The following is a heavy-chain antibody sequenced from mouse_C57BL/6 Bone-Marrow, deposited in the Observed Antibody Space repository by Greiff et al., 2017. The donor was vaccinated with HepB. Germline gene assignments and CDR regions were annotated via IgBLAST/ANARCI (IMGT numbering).Heavy chain of an antibody. CDR2: IYPRDGST. CDR1: GYTFTSYD. CDR3: ARWDYGYDVGYYYAMGY. Sequence: QVQLQQSGPELVKPGASVKLSCKASGYTFTSYDINWVKQRPGQGLEWIGWIYPRDGSTKYNEKFKGKATLTVDTSSSTAYMELHSLTSEDSAVYFCARWDYGYDVGYYYAMGYWGQGTSVTVSS. J-gene: IGHJ4*01. V-gene: IGHV1-85*01. D-gene: IGHD2-2*01.